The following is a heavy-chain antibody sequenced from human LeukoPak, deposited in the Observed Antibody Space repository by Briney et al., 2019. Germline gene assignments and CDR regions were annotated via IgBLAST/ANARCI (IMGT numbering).Heavy chain of an antibody. V-gene: IGHV3-23*01. CDR3: ANSGGVQRDDAY. CDR2: ISGSGGST. CDR1: GFTFSSYA. Sequence: PGGSLRLSCAASGFTFSSYAMSWVRQAPGKGLEWVSAISGSGGSTYYADSVKGRFTISRDNSKNTLYLQMNSLRAEDTAVYYYANSGGVQRDDAYWGQGTLVTVSS. J-gene: IGHJ4*02. D-gene: IGHD6-25*01.